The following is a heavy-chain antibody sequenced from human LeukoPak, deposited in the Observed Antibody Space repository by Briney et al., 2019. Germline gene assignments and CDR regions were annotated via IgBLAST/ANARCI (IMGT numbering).Heavy chain of an antibody. CDR3: ARAPYYDFWSGYYTRGGWWFDP. J-gene: IGHJ5*02. D-gene: IGHD3-3*01. Sequence: SETLSLTCTVSGGSTSSYYWSWIRQPPGKGLEWIGYIYYSGSTNYNPSLKSRVTISVDTSKNQFSLKLSSVTAADTAVYYCARAPYYDFWSGYYTRGGWWFDPWGQGTLVTVSS. V-gene: IGHV4-59*01. CDR2: IYYSGST. CDR1: GGSTSSYY.